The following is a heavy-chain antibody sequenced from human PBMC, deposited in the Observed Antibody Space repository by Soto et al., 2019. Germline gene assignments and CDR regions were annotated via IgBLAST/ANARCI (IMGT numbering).Heavy chain of an antibody. Sequence: GGSLRLSCAASGFTFSNAWMSWVRQAPGKGLEWVGRIKSKTDGGTKDYAAPVKGRFTISRDNSKNTLYLQMNSLKTEDTAVEYCTAQWERIAVAYYYYYGMDVWGQGTTVTVSS. V-gene: IGHV3-15*01. J-gene: IGHJ6*02. CDR2: IKSKTDGGTK. D-gene: IGHD6-19*01. CDR3: TAQWERIAVAYYYYYGMDV. CDR1: GFTFSNAW.